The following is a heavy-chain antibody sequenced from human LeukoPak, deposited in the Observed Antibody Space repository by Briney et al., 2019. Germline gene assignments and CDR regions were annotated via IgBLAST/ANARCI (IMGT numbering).Heavy chain of an antibody. V-gene: IGHV4-30-4*02. CDR1: GGSISSGDYY. CDR3: ARADSSRGFDP. J-gene: IGHJ5*02. CDR2: IYYTGTT. Sequence: SETLSLTCTVSGGSISSGDYYWSWIRQPPGTGLEWIGYIYYTGTTYYNPSLKSRVTISVDTSKNQFSLRLSSVTAADTAVYYCARADSSRGFDPWGQGTLVTVSS. D-gene: IGHD3-22*01.